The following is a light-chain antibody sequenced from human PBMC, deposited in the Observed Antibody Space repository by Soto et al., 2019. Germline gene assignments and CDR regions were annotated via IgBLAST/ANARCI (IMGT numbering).Light chain of an antibody. CDR2: EVS. Sequence: QSVLTQPPSVSGSPGQSVTISCTGTSSDVGDYNHVSWYQQSPGTVPKLIIYEVSSRPSGVPDRFSGSKSGNTASLTISGLQAEDEADYYCNLYTSSNTYVFGNGTKVTVL. J-gene: IGLJ1*01. CDR1: SSDVGDYNH. V-gene: IGLV2-18*01. CDR3: NLYTSSNTYV.